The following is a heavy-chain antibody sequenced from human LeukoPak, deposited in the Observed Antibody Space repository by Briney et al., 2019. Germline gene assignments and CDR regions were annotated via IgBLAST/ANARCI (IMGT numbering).Heavy chain of an antibody. CDR3: AREHKYSSSWYPAY. Sequence: ASVKVSCKASGGIFSSYAISWVRQAPGQRLEWMGWMNADNGGTIYSQKFQGRVTITRDTSASTAYVELSSLTSEDTAVYYCAREHKYSSSWYPAYWGQGTLVTVSS. CDR2: MNADNGGT. D-gene: IGHD6-13*01. J-gene: IGHJ4*02. CDR1: GGIFSSYA. V-gene: IGHV1-3*01.